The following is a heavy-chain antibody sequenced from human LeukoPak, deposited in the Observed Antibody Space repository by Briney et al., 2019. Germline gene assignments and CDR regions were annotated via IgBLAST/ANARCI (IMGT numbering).Heavy chain of an antibody. CDR2: ISAYNGNT. CDR1: GYTFTSYG. J-gene: IGHJ4*02. CDR3: ARDPYYDSSGYYLH. D-gene: IGHD3-22*01. V-gene: IGHV1-18*01. Sequence: ASVKASFKASGYTFTSYGISWVRQAPGQGLEWMGWISAYNGNTNYSQKLQGRVTITTDTSTSTAYMELRSLRSDDTAVYYCARDPYYDSSGYYLHWGQGTLVTVSS.